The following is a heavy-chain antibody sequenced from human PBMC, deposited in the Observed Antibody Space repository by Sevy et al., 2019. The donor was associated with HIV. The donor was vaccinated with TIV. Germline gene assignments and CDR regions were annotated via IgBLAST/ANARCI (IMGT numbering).Heavy chain of an antibody. D-gene: IGHD6-6*01. CDR1: GFTFSSYS. Sequence: GSLRLSCAASGFTFSSYSMNWVRQAPGKGLEWVSYISGSGTLIYYGDSVKGRFTISRDNAKNSLYLQMNSLRDEDTAVYYCAREAWSSSSAGRGYWGQGTLVTVSS. CDR3: AREAWSSSSAGRGY. J-gene: IGHJ4*02. CDR2: ISGSGTLI. V-gene: IGHV3-48*02.